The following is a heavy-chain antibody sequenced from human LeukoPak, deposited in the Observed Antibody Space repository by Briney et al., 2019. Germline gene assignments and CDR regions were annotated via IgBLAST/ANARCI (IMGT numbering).Heavy chain of an antibody. CDR1: GGPISSSGYY. CDR3: ARDPDTNDGVD. Sequence: SETLSLTCTVSGGPISSSGYYWGWIRQPPGKGLEWIGNIYYSGNTYYNSSLKSRVTISVDTSKNQFSLRLSSVTAADTAVYYCARDPDTNDGVDWGQGTLVTVSS. CDR2: IYYSGNT. V-gene: IGHV4-39*07. D-gene: IGHD3-10*01. J-gene: IGHJ4*02.